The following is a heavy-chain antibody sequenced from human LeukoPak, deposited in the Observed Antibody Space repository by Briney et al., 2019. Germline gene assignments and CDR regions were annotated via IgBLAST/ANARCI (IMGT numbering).Heavy chain of an antibody. Sequence: PGGSLRLSCAASGFAFSDYYMSWIRQAPGKGLEWVSYISSSGSTIYYADSVKGRFTISRDNAKNSLYLQMNSLRAEDTAVYYCARGGGCSGGSCYSRFYYGMDVWGQGTTVTVSS. CDR1: GFAFSDYY. J-gene: IGHJ6*02. CDR3: ARGGGCSGGSCYSRFYYGMDV. D-gene: IGHD2-15*01. CDR2: ISSSGSTI. V-gene: IGHV3-11*01.